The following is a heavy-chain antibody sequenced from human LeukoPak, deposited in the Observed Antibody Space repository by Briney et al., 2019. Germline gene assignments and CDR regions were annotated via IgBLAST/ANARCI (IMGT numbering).Heavy chain of an antibody. D-gene: IGHD3-22*01. J-gene: IGHJ4*02. CDR1: GFTFSSYA. Sequence: GGSLRLSCAASGFTFSSYAMSWVRQAPGKGLEWVAVIWYDGSNKYYADSVKGRFTISRDNSKNTLYLQMNSLRAEDTAVYYCARDLLQYYYDSSGYPGPYWGQGTLVTVSS. V-gene: IGHV3-33*08. CDR3: ARDLLQYYYDSSGYPGPY. CDR2: IWYDGSNK.